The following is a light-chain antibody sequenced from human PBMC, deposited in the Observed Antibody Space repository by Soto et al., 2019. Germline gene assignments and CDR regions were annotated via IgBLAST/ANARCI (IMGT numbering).Light chain of an antibody. CDR2: LNNDGSH. CDR3: QTWGNGFQV. V-gene: IGLV4-69*01. Sequence: QPVLTQPPSASASLGASVKLTCTLRIGHSSYAIAWHQKQPEQGPRYLMDLNNDGSHTKGDGIPDRFSGSSSGAERYLIISSLQSEDEADYYCQTWGNGFQVFGGGTKVTVL. J-gene: IGLJ2*01. CDR1: IGHSSYA.